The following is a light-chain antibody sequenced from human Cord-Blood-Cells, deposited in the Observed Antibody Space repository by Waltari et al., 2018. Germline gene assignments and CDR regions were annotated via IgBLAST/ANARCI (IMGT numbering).Light chain of an antibody. CDR3: QQSYSTPYT. CDR1: QSISSY. Sequence: DIPMTQSPPSLPASVGDRVTITCRASQSISSYLNWYQQKPGKAPKLLIYAASSLQSGVPSRFSGSGSGTDFTLTISSLQPEDFATYYCQQSYSTPYTFGQGTKLEIK. CDR2: AAS. J-gene: IGKJ2*01. V-gene: IGKV1-39*01.